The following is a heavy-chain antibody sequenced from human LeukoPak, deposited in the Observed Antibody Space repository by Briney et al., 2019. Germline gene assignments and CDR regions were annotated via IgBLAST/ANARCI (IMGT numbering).Heavy chain of an antibody. J-gene: IGHJ4*02. CDR2: IYYSGST. CDR3: ARGYSYGYTGVDY. CDR1: GGSISSYY. V-gene: IGHV4-59*01. Sequence: ASETLSLTCTVSGGSISSYYWSWIRQPPGKGLEWIGYIYYSGSTNYNPSLKSRVTISVDTSKNQFSLKLSSVTAADTAVYYCARGYSYGYTGVDYWGQGTLVTVSS. D-gene: IGHD5-18*01.